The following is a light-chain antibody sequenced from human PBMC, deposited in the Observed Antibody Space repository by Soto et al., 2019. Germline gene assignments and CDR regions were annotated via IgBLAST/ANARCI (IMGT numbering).Light chain of an antibody. CDR1: QTVTSGY. CDR2: GAS. CDR3: QQRSNWPPAT. V-gene: IGKV3D-20*02. Sequence: EIVLTQSPETLSLSPGERATLSCRASQTVTSGYLAWYQQKPGQAPRLLMYGASNRATGIADRFSGSGSGTHFTLTISRLEPEDFAVYYCQQRSNWPPATYGQGTRLEIK. J-gene: IGKJ5*01.